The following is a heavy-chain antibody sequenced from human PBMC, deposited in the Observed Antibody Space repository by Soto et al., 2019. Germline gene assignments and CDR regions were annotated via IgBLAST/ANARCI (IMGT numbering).Heavy chain of an antibody. CDR3: ARSIDS. CDR1: GGTFRGYD. V-gene: IGHV4-59*06. J-gene: IGHJ5*01. CDR2: IYYIGST. Sequence: PSETQSLTCTVYGGTFRGYDWTWIRQPPGKGLEWIGYIYYIGSTYYNPSLKSRVTISVDTSKNQFSLKLSSVTAADTAVYYCARSIDSWGQGTLVTVSS.